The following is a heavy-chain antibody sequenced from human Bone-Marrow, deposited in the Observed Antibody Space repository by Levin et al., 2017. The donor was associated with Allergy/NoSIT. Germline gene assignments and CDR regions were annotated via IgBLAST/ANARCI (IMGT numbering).Heavy chain of an antibody. V-gene: IGHV3-30*03. CDR3: ARDFFSSYGYSDGY. CDR1: GFTFSSYG. CDR2: TSHYGSNK. J-gene: IGHJ4*02. Sequence: GGSLRLSCAASGFTFSSYGMHWVRQAPGKGLEWVALTSHYGSNKYYADSVKGRFTISRDNSKNTLYLEMNSLRPEDTAVYYCARDFFSSYGYSDGYWGQGTLVTVSS. D-gene: IGHD5-18*01.